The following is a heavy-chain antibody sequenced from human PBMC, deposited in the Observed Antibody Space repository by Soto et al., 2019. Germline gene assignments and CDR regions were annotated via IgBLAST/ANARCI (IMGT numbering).Heavy chain of an antibody. J-gene: IGHJ6*02. CDR3: ARVPYYYDSSGYYYYYGMDV. CDR2: IYYSGST. Sequence: SETLSLTCTVSGGSISSCGYYWSWIRQHPGKGLEWIGYIYYSGSTYYNPSLKSRVTISVDTSKNQFSLKLSSVTAADTAVYYCARVPYYYDSSGYYYYYGMDVWGQGTTVTVSS. V-gene: IGHV4-31*03. CDR1: GGSISSCGYY. D-gene: IGHD3-22*01.